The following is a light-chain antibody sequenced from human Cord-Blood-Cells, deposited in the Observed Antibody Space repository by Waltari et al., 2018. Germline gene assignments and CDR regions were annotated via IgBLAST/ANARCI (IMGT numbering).Light chain of an antibody. V-gene: IGLV2-14*01. CDR1: SSDVGGYNY. Sequence: QSALTQPASVSGSPGQSITISCTGTSSDVGGYNYVSWYQQHPGKAPKLMIYEVSKRPSGVSNRFSGSKSGNTASLTLSGLQAEDEADYYCSSYTSSTPWVFGGGTKLTVL. CDR2: EVS. CDR3: SSYTSSTPWV. J-gene: IGLJ3*02.